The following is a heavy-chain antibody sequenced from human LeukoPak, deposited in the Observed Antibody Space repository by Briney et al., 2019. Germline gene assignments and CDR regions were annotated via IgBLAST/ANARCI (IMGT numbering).Heavy chain of an antibody. CDR1: GGTFSSYA. CDR3: ARAAPYYYDSSGDYAFDI. V-gene: IGHV1-69*10. J-gene: IGHJ3*02. CDR2: IIPIFGIA. D-gene: IGHD3-22*01. Sequence: GASVKVSCKASGGTFSSYAISWVRQAPGQGLEWMGGIIPIFGIANYAQKFQGRVTITADKSTSTAYMELSSLRAEDTAVYYCARAAPYYYDSSGDYAFDIWGQGTMVTVSS.